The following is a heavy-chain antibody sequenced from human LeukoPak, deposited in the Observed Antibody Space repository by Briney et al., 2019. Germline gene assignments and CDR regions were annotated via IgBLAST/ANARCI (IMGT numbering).Heavy chain of an antibody. Sequence: TGGSLRLSCAVSGLTFSSSWMDWVRQAPGKGLEWVSVIYSDGTSYYADSVKARFSISRDNSKNSLYLQMNSLRVEDTAMYYCTKTGGPWDWGQGTLVTVSS. CDR3: TKTGGPWD. D-gene: IGHD7-27*01. CDR1: GLTFSSSW. V-gene: IGHV3-53*01. CDR2: IYSDGTS. J-gene: IGHJ4*02.